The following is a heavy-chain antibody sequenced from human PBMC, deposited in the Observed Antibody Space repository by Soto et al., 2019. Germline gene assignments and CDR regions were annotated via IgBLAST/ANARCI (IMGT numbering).Heavy chain of an antibody. CDR3: AKEYGYDSSGYYHDAFDI. Sequence: GGSLRLSCAASGFTFSSYAMSRVRQAPGKGLEWVSAISGSGGSTYYADSVKGRFTISRDNSKNTLYLQMNSLRAEDTAVYYCAKEYGYDSSGYYHDAFDIWGQGTMVTVSS. CDR1: GFTFSSYA. J-gene: IGHJ3*02. D-gene: IGHD3-22*01. V-gene: IGHV3-23*01. CDR2: ISGSGGST.